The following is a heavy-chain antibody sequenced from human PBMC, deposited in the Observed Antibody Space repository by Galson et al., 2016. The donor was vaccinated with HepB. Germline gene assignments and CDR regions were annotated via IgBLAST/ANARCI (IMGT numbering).Heavy chain of an antibody. J-gene: IGHJ5*02. CDR1: GYSFSNYL. CDR2: INGANGNT. V-gene: IGHV1-3*01. D-gene: IGHD6-13*01. CDR3: AGDLGSSTWWGWLDP. Sequence: SVKVSCKASGYSFSNYLMNWVRQAPGQRLEWMGWINGANGNTKYSERFQDRVTITRDTSANTVYMELDSLTSEDTAVYYCAGDLGSSTWWGWLDPWGQGSLVSV.